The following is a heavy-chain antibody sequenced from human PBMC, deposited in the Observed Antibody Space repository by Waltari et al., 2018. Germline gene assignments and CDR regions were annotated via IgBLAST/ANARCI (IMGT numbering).Heavy chain of an antibody. J-gene: IGHJ4*02. CDR3: ARDVEGDGVLYGSPRRFDY. CDR2: MYYRGTT. V-gene: IGHV4-38-2*02. Sequence: QVQLQESGPGLVTPSETLSLTCAVSNFYISNGYYWGWIRQPPGKGLEWIGSMYYRGTTYYNPSLKGRVTISVDTSKNNLFLNLNSVTAADTAVYYCARDVEGDGVLYGSPRRFDYWGQGILVTVSS. D-gene: IGHD3-10*01. CDR1: NFYISNGYY.